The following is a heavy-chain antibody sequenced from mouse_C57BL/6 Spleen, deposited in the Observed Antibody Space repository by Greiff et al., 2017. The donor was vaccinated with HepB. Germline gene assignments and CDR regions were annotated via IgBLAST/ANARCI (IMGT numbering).Heavy chain of an antibody. CDR2: IWTGGGT. V-gene: IGHV2-9-1*01. J-gene: IGHJ4*01. CDR1: GFSLTSYA. D-gene: IGHD3-3*01. CDR3: ARNRDSFVEYYAMDY. Sequence: VKLMESGPGLVAPSQSLSITCTVSGFSLTSYAISWVRQPPGKGLEWLGVIWTGGGTNYNSALKSRLSISKDNSKSQVFLKMNSLQTDDTARYYCARNRDSFVEYYAMDYWGQGTSVTVSS.